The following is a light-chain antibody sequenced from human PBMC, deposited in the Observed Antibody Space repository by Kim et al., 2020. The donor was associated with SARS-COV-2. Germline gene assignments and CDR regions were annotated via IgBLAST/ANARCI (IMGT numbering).Light chain of an antibody. CDR3: QQYQSYWT. Sequence: ATVGDRVTITCRASQSVSSWLAWYQQRPGKAPKLLIYDASSLEGGVPSRFSGSGSGTEFTLTISSLQPDDFATYHCQQYQSYWTFGQGTKVDIK. V-gene: IGKV1-5*01. CDR2: DAS. CDR1: QSVSSW. J-gene: IGKJ1*01.